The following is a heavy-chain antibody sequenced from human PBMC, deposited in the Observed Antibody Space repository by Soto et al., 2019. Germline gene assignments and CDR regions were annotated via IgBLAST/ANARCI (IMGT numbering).Heavy chain of an antibody. CDR1: GGSITSSSYY. Sequence: TLSLTCPLSGGSITSSSYYLGWIRQPPGKGLDRIRSVYSSGITYYTPSLKSRVTISIDTSENHFYLRLSSVTAADTAVYYCAMTPGLALRGSFDXWGQGTLVTVSX. CDR2: VYSSGIT. V-gene: IGHV4-39*02. J-gene: IGHJ4*02. CDR3: AMTPGLALRGSFDX. D-gene: IGHD6-13*01.